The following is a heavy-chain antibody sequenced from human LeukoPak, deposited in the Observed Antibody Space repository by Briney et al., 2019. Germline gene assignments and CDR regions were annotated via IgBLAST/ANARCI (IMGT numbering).Heavy chain of an antibody. J-gene: IGHJ5*02. CDR3: ARPKGRGYCSGGSCYSGWSDP. D-gene: IGHD2-15*01. CDR2: IYYSGST. V-gene: IGHV4-39*01. Sequence: SETLSLTCTVSGGSISSSSYYWGWIRQPPGKGLEWIGSIYYSGSTYYNPSLKSRVTISVDTSKNQFSLKLSSVTAADTAVYYCARPKGRGYCSGGSCYSGWSDPWGQGNPGHRLL. CDR1: GGSISSSSYY.